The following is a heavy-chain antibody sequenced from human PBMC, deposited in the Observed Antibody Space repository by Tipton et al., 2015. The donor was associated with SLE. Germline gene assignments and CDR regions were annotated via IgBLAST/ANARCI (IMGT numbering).Heavy chain of an antibody. V-gene: IGHV4-4*07. CDR1: GGSISSYY. CDR2: IYTNENT. J-gene: IGHJ6*03. CDR3: ARVTKVGGVPYYYYNVDV. Sequence: TLSLTCTVSGGSISSYYWSWIRQPAGGGLEWIGRIYTNENTNYNPSLKSRVTMSVDMSKSQVFLKLRSVTAADTAVYFCARVTKVGGVPYYYYNVDVWGKGTTVTVSS. D-gene: IGHD4-23*01.